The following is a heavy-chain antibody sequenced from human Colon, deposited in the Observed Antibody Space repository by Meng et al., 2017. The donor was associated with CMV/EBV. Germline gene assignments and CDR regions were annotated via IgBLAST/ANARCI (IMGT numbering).Heavy chain of an antibody. J-gene: IGHJ6*03. V-gene: IGHV4-39*07. CDR3: ARTVQWLAPFYYYMDV. D-gene: IGHD3-22*01. Sequence: LHSQAAGPGLVKASETLSLTCNVSGGFISGSSYYWGWIRQPPGKGLEWIGSMYYSGNTHYKSSLKSRVTISVDTSKNQFSLRLNSVTAADTAVYYCARTVQWLAPFYYYMDVWGKGTLVTVSS. CDR1: GGFISGSSYY. CDR2: MYYSGNT.